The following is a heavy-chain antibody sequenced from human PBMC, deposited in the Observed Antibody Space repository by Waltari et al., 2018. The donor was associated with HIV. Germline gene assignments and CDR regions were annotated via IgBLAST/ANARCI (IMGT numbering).Heavy chain of an antibody. CDR3: AKNYGDYHYYYGMDV. CDR2: IRYDGSNK. D-gene: IGHD4-17*01. CDR1: GFTFGCYG. Sequence: QVPLVESGGGVVQPGWSLRLTCAASGFTFGCYGLHCVRQAPGKGLEWVAFIRYDGSNKYYADSVKGRFTISRDNSKNTLYLQMNSLRAEDTAVYYCAKNYGDYHYYYGMDVWGQGTTVTVSS. J-gene: IGHJ6*02. V-gene: IGHV3-30*02.